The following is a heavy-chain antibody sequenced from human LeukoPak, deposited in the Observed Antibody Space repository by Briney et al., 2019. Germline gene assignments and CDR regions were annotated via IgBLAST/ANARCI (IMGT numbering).Heavy chain of an antibody. J-gene: IGHJ5*02. CDR1: GFTFSSYS. D-gene: IGHD2-2*01. CDR2: ISSSSSYI. Sequence: GGSLRLSCAASGFTFSSYSMNWVRKAPGKGLEWVSSISSSSSYIYYADSVKGRFTISRDNAKNSLYLQMNSLRAEDTAVYYCARGGYCSSTSCLSHTWGQGTLVTVSS. V-gene: IGHV3-21*01. CDR3: ARGGYCSSTSCLSHT.